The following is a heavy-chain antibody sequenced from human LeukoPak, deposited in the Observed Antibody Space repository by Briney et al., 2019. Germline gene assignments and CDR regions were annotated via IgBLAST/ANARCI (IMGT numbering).Heavy chain of an antibody. CDR1: GYTFTSYG. V-gene: IGHV1-18*01. CDR2: ISAYNGNT. Sequence: GASVKVPCKASGYTFTSYGISWVRQAPGQGLEWMGWISAYNGNTNYAQKLQGRVTMTTDTSTSTAYMELRSLRADDTAVYYCAKAYRRDGYKTLDYWGQGTLVTVSS. CDR3: AKAYRRDGYKTLDY. D-gene: IGHD5-24*01. J-gene: IGHJ4*02.